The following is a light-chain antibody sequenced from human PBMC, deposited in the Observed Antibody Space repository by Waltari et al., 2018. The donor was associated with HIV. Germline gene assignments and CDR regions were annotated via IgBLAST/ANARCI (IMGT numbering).Light chain of an antibody. J-gene: IGLJ2*01. Sequence: SYVLTQPPSVSLAPGAAATLSCGGSNIASKSAHWYRQHPGQAPVLVIGFNSHRPSGIPDRFSGSTSGNTATLTISGVEVGDEADYYCQVWDSTNHCVVFGGGTELTVL. CDR3: QVWDSTNHCVV. CDR1: NIASKS. V-gene: IGLV3-21*04. CDR2: FNS.